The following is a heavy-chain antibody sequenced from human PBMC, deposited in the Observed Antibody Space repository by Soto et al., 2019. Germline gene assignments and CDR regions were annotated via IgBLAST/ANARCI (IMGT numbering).Heavy chain of an antibody. V-gene: IGHV1-69*06. Sequence: SVKVSCKASGGTFSSYAISWVRQAPGLGLEWMGGIIPIFGTANYAQKFQGRVTITADKSTSTAYMELSSLRSEDTAVYYCARYVGTAMAPYWYFDLWGRGTLVTVSS. D-gene: IGHD5-18*01. CDR1: GGTFSSYA. J-gene: IGHJ2*01. CDR3: ARYVGTAMAPYWYFDL. CDR2: IIPIFGTA.